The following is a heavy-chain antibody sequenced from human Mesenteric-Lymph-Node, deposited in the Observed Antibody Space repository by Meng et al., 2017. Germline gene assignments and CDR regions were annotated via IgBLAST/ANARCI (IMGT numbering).Heavy chain of an antibody. CDR2: INPDGSDP. D-gene: IGHD2-21*01. V-gene: IGHV3-74*01. CDR3: ARETYWSLGS. J-gene: IGHJ4*02. CDR1: GFTFTDHW. Sequence: GRVVEAGGGLGQPGGSLRLSCAGSGFTFTDHWMHWVRQGPGKGLVWVSRINPDGSDPTYADSVKGRFTISRDNAKNTVYLQMNSLRAEDTAVYYCARETYWSLGSWGQGTLVTVSS.